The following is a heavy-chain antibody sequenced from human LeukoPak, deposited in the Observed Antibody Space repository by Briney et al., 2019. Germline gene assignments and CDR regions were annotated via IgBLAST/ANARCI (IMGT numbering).Heavy chain of an antibody. V-gene: IGHV4-59*01. Sequence: SETLSLTCTVSGGSISSYYWSWVRQPPGKGLEWIGYIYYSGSTNYNPPLKSRVTIPVDTSKNQFSLKLSSVTAADTAVYYCARRAYSSAYYYFDYWGQGALVTVSS. CDR2: IYYSGST. CDR3: ARRAYSSAYYYFDY. D-gene: IGHD3-22*01. CDR1: GGSISSYY. J-gene: IGHJ4*02.